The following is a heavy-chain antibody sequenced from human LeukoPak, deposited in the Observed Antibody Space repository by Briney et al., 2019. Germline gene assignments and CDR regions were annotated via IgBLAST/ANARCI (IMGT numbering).Heavy chain of an antibody. CDR2: INHSGST. CDR1: GGSFSGYY. CDR3: ASRIAAAGSYFDY. J-gene: IGHJ4*02. Sequence: SETLSLTCAVYGGSFSGYYWSWIRQPPGKGLXXXXEINHSGSTNYNPSLKSRVTISVDTSKNQFSLKLSSVTAADTAVYYCASRIAAAGSYFDYWGQGTLVTVSS. V-gene: IGHV4-34*01. D-gene: IGHD6-13*01.